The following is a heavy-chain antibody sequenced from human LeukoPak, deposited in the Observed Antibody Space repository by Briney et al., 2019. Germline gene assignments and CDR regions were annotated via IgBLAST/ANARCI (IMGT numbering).Heavy chain of an antibody. Sequence: GRSLRLSCAASGFTFSSYAMHWVRQAPGKGLEWVAVISYDGSNKYYADSVKGRFTISRDNSKNTLYPQMNSLRAEDTAVYYCARELCSSTSCYGRYYGMDVWGQGTTVTVSS. CDR2: ISYDGSNK. CDR3: ARELCSSTSCYGRYYGMDV. CDR1: GFTFSSYA. J-gene: IGHJ6*02. V-gene: IGHV3-30-3*01. D-gene: IGHD2-2*01.